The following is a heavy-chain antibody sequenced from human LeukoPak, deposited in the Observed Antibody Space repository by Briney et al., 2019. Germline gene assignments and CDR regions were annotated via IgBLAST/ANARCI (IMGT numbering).Heavy chain of an antibody. J-gene: IGHJ2*01. V-gene: IGHV4-39*01. CDR1: GGSLSSSSYY. Sequence: SETLSLTCTVSGGSLSSSSYYGGWIRQPPGKGLEWIGRIYYSGSTCYNPSLKSRVTVSVDTSKNQFSLKLNSVTAADTAVYYCARRGKSKNYYDSSGYYTWYFDLWGRGTLVTVSS. CDR2: IYYSGST. D-gene: IGHD3-22*01. CDR3: ARRGKSKNYYDSSGYYTWYFDL.